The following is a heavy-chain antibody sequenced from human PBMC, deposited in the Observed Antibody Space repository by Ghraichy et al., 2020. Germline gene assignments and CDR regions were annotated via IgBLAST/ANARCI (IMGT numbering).Heavy chain of an antibody. J-gene: IGHJ6*02. D-gene: IGHD5-18*01. CDR2: ISSSGSTI. CDR1: GFTFSSYE. CDR3: AREGYSYGTKKGSYYYYYGMDV. V-gene: IGHV3-48*03. Sequence: GGSLRLSCAASGFTFSSYEMNRVRQAPWKGLEWVSYISSSGSTIYYADSVEGRFTISRDNAKNSLYLQMNSLRAEDTAVYYCAREGYSYGTKKGSYYYYYGMDVWGQGTTVTVSS.